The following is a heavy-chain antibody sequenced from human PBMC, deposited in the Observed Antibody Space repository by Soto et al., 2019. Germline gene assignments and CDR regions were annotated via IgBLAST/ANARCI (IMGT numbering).Heavy chain of an antibody. Sequence: VQLLESGGGLVQPGGSLRLSCVASGFTFSDYAMTWVRQAPGKGLEWVSVISATGATTYYADSVRGRFTISRDNSKNTLNLQMNDLRVEDTAVIYCAKGRKSTEKDIAVMLAAASSIQHWGQGTLVTVSS. CDR3: AKGRKSTEKDIAVMLAAASSIQH. V-gene: IGHV3-23*01. CDR2: ISATGATT. D-gene: IGHD2-15*01. CDR1: GFTFSDYA. J-gene: IGHJ1*01.